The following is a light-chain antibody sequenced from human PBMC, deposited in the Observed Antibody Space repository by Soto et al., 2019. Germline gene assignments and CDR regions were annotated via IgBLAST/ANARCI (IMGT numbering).Light chain of an antibody. CDR1: QSVYNY. CDR3: LQRSNWPVT. CDR2: DAS. Sequence: EIVLTQSPATLSLSPGERATLSCRASQSVYNYLAWYQQKPGQAPRLLIYDASNRATGIPARFSGSGSGTDFTLTISSLEPEDFAVYFCLQRSNWPVTFGGGTKVEIK. V-gene: IGKV3-11*01. J-gene: IGKJ4*01.